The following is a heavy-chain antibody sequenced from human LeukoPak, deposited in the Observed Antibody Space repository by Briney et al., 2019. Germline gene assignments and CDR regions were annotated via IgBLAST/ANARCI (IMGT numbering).Heavy chain of an antibody. CDR3: ARVPTNSYGYFAYFDY. J-gene: IGHJ4*02. Sequence: GGSLRLSCAASGFTFSSYAMSWVRQARGKGLEGVSYISSSGSTIYYADSVKGRFTISRDNAKNSLYLQMNSLRAEDTAVYYCARVPTNSYGYFAYFDYWGQGTLVTVSS. CDR1: GFTFSSYA. V-gene: IGHV3-48*03. CDR2: ISSSGSTI. D-gene: IGHD5-18*01.